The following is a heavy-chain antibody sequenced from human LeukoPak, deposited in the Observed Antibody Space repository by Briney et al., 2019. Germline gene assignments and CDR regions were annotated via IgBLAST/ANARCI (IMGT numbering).Heavy chain of an antibody. CDR3: AREGGSEFDY. Sequence: GRSLRLSCAASGFTFDDYAMHWVRQAPGKGLEWVSGISWNSGSIGYADSVKGRFTISRDNSKNTLYLQMNSLRAEDTAVYYCAREGGSEFDYWGQGTLVTVSS. V-gene: IGHV3-9*01. J-gene: IGHJ4*02. CDR1: GFTFDDYA. CDR2: ISWNSGSI.